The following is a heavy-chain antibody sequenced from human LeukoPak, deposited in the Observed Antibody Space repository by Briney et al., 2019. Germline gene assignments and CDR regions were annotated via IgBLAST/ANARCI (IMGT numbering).Heavy chain of an antibody. Sequence: SETLSLTCTVSGGSISSYYWSWIRQPAGKGLEWIGRIYTSGSTNYNPSLKSRVTMSVDTSKNQFSLKLSSVTAADTAVYYCASAPITMVRGVNPDAFDIWGQGTMVTVSS. CDR1: GGSISSYY. D-gene: IGHD3-10*01. J-gene: IGHJ3*02. CDR3: ASAPITMVRGVNPDAFDI. CDR2: IYTSGST. V-gene: IGHV4-4*07.